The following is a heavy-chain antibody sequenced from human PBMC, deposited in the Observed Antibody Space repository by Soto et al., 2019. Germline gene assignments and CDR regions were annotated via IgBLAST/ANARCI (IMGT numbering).Heavy chain of an antibody. CDR3: ARHPGYTVPTVYATHYFDD. D-gene: IGHD2-8*01. Sequence: QLQLQESGPGLVKPSETLSVTCSVSGDSIGTINYYWGWLRQPPGKGPEWIGSIYYTGSTHYNPSLRGRATVSVDTSNNQFSLRLTSVTAADTAVYYCARHPGYTVPTVYATHYFDDWGQGVLVTVSS. V-gene: IGHV4-39*01. CDR1: GDSIGTINYY. J-gene: IGHJ4*02. CDR2: IYYTGST.